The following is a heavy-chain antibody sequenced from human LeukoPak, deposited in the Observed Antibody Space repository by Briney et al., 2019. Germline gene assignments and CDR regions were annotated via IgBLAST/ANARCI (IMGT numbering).Heavy chain of an antibody. J-gene: IGHJ6*02. CDR2: INPSGGST. CDR1: GYTFTSYY. D-gene: IGHD3-22*01. Sequence: GASVKVSCKASGYTFTSYYMHWVRQAPGQGLEWMGIINPSGGSTSYAQKFQGRVTMTRNTSISTAYMELSSLRSEDTAVYYCARDSSGYYYLNHYYYGMDVWGQGTTVTVSS. V-gene: IGHV1-46*01. CDR3: ARDSSGYYYLNHYYYGMDV.